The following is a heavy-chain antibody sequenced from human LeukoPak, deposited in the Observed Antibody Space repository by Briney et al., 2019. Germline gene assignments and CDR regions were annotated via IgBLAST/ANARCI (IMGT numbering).Heavy chain of an antibody. CDR3: AKGTYYYGSGSSDWFDP. Sequence: PGRSLRLSCAASGFTFSSYGMHWVRQAPGKGLEWVAVISYDGSNKYYADSVKGRFTISRDNSKNTLYLQMNSLRAEDTAVYYCAKGTYYYGSGSSDWFDPWGQGTLVTVSS. D-gene: IGHD3-10*01. CDR1: GFTFSSYG. V-gene: IGHV3-30*18. CDR2: ISYDGSNK. J-gene: IGHJ5*02.